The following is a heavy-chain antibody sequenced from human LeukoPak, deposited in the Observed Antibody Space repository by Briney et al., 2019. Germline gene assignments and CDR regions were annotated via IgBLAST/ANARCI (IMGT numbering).Heavy chain of an antibody. CDR2: IYPGDSDT. Sequence: PGESLKISCKGSGYSFTNYFIGWVRQMPGKGLEWMGIIYPGDSDTRYSPSFQGQVTISADKSISTAYLQWSSLKASDTAMYYCASRGATSGYDLYFDYYYMDVWGKGTTVTVSS. CDR1: GYSFTNYF. D-gene: IGHD5-12*01. V-gene: IGHV5-51*01. CDR3: ASRGATSGYDLYFDYYYMDV. J-gene: IGHJ6*03.